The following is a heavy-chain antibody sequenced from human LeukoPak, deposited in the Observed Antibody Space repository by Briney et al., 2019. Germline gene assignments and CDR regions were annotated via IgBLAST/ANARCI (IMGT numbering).Heavy chain of an antibody. Sequence: SVKVSCKASGGTFSSYTISWVRQAPGQGLEWMGRIIRILGIANYAQKFQGRVTITADKSTSTAYMELSSLRSEDTAVYYCARSMVRGVIITLGAFDIWGQGTMVTVSS. J-gene: IGHJ3*02. CDR3: ARSMVRGVIITLGAFDI. V-gene: IGHV1-69*02. D-gene: IGHD3-10*01. CDR2: IIRILGIA. CDR1: GGTFSSYT.